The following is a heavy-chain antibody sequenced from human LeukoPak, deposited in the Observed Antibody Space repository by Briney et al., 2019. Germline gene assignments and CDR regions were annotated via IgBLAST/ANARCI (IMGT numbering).Heavy chain of an antibody. D-gene: IGHD3-22*01. Sequence: ASVKVSCKASGYTFTGHYMHWVRQAPGQGLEWMGWINPNSGGTNYAQKFQGRVTMTRDTSISTAYMELSRLRSDDTAVYYCARDPYQDYYDSSGYYFDYWGQGTLVTVSS. CDR3: ARDPYQDYYDSSGYYFDY. J-gene: IGHJ4*02. V-gene: IGHV1-2*02. CDR1: GYTFTGHY. CDR2: INPNSGGT.